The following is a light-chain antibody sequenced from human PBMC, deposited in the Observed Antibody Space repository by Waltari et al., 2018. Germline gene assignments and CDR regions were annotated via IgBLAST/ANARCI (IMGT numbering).Light chain of an antibody. CDR2: YDD. V-gene: IGLV1-36*01. CDR1: NSHIGNTA. CDR3: AVWDDTVSGYV. Sequence: HSVLTQPPSVSEAPKQRVHISCSVRNSHIGNTAVHGYQQLPGKSPKLLIYYDDLLSSGVSDRFSGSKSGTSASLAISGLQSEDEADYYCAVWDDTVSGYVFGSGTKVTVL. J-gene: IGLJ1*01.